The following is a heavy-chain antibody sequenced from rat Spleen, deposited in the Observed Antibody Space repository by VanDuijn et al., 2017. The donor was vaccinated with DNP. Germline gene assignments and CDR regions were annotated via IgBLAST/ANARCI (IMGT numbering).Heavy chain of an antibody. D-gene: IGHD1-12*02. Sequence: EVQLVESGGGSVQPGRSMRLSCAASGFTFSNYFMAWVRQAPTKGLEWVASITTAGGNTYYRDSVKGRFTISRDNAKSTLYLQMNSLRSEDMATYYCARPDYYDGSYPHYWGQGVMVTVSS. CDR3: ARPDYYDGSYPHY. CDR1: GFTFSNYF. J-gene: IGHJ2*01. V-gene: IGHV5-25*01. CDR2: ITTAGGNT.